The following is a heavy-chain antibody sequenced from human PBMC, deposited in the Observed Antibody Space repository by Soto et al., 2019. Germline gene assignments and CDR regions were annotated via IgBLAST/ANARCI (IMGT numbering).Heavy chain of an antibody. J-gene: IGHJ4*01. V-gene: IGHV4-30-4*01. CDR1: GGSISSGNYY. CDR2: ISYSGSA. Sequence: SETLSLTCTVSGGSISSGNYYWSWIRQPPGKGLEWIGFISYSGSAYYNPSLKSRVTISVDTSKNQFSLNLSSVTAADTAVYYCARQNYDILTGYAPHFEYWGHGTLVTVSS. CDR3: ARQNYDILTGYAPHFEY. D-gene: IGHD3-9*01.